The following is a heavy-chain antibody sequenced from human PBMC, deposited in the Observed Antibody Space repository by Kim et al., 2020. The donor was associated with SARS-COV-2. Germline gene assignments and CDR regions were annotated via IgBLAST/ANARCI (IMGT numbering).Heavy chain of an antibody. CDR2: IYHSGST. J-gene: IGHJ6*01. D-gene: IGHD5-18*01. V-gene: IGHV4-31*03. Sequence: SETLSLTCTVSGGSLSSGGYYWSWIRQFPGKDLEWIGYIYHSGSTYYNPSLKSRVIMSVDTSKNQFSLKLSSVTAADTAVYYCARDGYSYLDVWGQGTMVIVSS. CDR1: GGSLSSGGYY. CDR3: ARDGYSYLDV.